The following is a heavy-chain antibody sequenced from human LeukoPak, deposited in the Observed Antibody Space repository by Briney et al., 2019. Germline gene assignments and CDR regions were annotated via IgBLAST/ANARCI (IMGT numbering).Heavy chain of an antibody. CDR3: ARTSMVRGAHFDY. CDR2: IKQDGSEK. V-gene: IGHV3-7*03. J-gene: IGHJ4*02. Sequence: GGSLRLSCAASGFTLISYWMTWVRQAPGKGLEWVANIKQDGSEKYYVDSVKGRFTISRDNAKNSLYLQMNSLRAEDTAVYYCARTSMVRGAHFDYWGQGTLVTVSS. CDR1: GFTLISYW. D-gene: IGHD3-10*01.